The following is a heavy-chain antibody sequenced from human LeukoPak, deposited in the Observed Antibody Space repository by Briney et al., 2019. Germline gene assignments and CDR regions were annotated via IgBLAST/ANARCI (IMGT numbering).Heavy chain of an antibody. V-gene: IGHV4-59*08. D-gene: IGHD2-2*01. CDR2: IYYSGST. CDR1: GGSISSYY. J-gene: IGHJ2*01. Sequence: SETLSLTCTVSGGSISSYYWSWIRQPPGKGLEWIGYIYYSGSTNYNPSLKSRVTISVDTSKNQFSLKLSSVTAADTAVYYCARHSFYWYFDPWGRGTLVTVSS. CDR3: ARHSFYWYFDP.